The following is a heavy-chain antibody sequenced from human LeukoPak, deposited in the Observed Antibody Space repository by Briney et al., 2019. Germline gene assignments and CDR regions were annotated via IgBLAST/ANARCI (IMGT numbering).Heavy chain of an antibody. D-gene: IGHD6-13*01. V-gene: IGHV1-2*02. CDR1: GYTFSDYF. CDR2: IKPNSGGT. J-gene: IGHJ4*02. Sequence: ASVKVSCKTSGYTFSDYFVHWVRQAPGQGLEWMGLIKPNSGGTAYAQKFQGRVTMTRDTSIRTAYMELSRLTYDDTAVYYCARYYSSNWQFDYWGQGTLVTVSS. CDR3: ARYYSSNWQFDY.